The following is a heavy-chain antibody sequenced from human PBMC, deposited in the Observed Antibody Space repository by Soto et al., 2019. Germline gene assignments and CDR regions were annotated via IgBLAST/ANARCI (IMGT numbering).Heavy chain of an antibody. D-gene: IGHD1-26*01. CDR3: ARVVEWELPYYFDY. J-gene: IGHJ4*02. CDR2: ISAYNGNT. V-gene: IGHV1-18*04. CDR1: GYTFTRYG. Sequence: ASVKVSCKASGYTFTRYGISWVRQAPGQGLEWMGWISAYNGNTNYAQKLQGRVTMTTDTSTSTAYMELRSLRSDDTAVYYCARVVEWELPYYFDYWGQGTLVTVSS.